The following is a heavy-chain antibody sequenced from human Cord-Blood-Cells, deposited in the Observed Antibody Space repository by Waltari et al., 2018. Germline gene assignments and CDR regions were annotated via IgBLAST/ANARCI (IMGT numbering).Heavy chain of an antibody. D-gene: IGHD6-13*01. CDR3: ARAGSSSWYAFDY. CDR1: GFTFSSYS. J-gene: IGHJ4*02. Sequence: EVQLVESGGGLVKPGGSLRLSCAASGFTFSSYSMNWVRQAPGKGLEWVSSISSSSSYIYYADSVKGRFTISRDNAKNSLYLQMNSLRAEDTAVYYCARAGSSSWYAFDYWGQGTLVTVSS. CDR2: ISSSSSYI. V-gene: IGHV3-21*01.